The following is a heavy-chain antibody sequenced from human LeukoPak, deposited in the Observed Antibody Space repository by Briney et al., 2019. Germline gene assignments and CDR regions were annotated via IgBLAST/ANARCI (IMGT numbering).Heavy chain of an antibody. CDR1: GFTFSTYG. CDR3: ARDPRGGITFGGIFDF. Sequence: PGGSLRLSCAASGFTFSTYGMHWVRQAPGKGLEWLTVISYDGTKWYSADSAKGRFTISRDNAKKILYLQMNSLRIEDTALYYCARDPRGGITFGGIFDFWGQGALVTVSS. V-gene: IGHV3-30*06. CDR2: ISYDGTKW. J-gene: IGHJ4*02. D-gene: IGHD3-16*01.